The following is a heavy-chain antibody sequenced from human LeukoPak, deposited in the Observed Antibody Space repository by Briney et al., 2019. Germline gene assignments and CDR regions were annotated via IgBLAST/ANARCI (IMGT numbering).Heavy chain of an antibody. CDR1: EFSVGSNY. V-gene: IGHV3-66*02. CDR2: IYSGGST. J-gene: IGHJ6*03. Sequence: GGSLRLSCAASEFSVGSNYMTWVRQAPGKGLEWVSLIYSGGSTYYADSVKGQFTISRDNSKNTLYLQMNSLSAEDTAVYHCAKAIGSGSHHLGYYYYYMDVWGKGTTVTVSS. CDR3: AKAIGSGSHHLGYYYYYMDV. D-gene: IGHD3-10*01.